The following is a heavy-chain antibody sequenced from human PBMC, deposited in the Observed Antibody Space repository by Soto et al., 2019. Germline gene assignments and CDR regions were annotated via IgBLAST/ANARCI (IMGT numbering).Heavy chain of an antibody. D-gene: IGHD6-19*01. V-gene: IGHV3-33*01. J-gene: IGHJ4*02. CDR1: GFTFSSYG. CDR3: ARATAVAGTLYFAY. Sequence: QVQLVESGGGVVQPGRSLRLSCAASGFTFSSYGMHWVRQAPGKGLEWVAVIWYDGSNKYYADSVKGRFTISRDNSKNTLYLQMNSLRAEDTAVYYCARATAVAGTLYFAYWGQGTLVTVSS. CDR2: IWYDGSNK.